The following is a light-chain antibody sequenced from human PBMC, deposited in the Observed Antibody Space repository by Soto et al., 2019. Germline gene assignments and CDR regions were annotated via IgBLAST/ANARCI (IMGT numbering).Light chain of an antibody. Sequence: DIQMTQSPSTLSASVGDRVIITCRASQSISSWLAWYQQKQGKAPKLLIYKASTLESGVPSRFGGSGSETDFTLTINRLQPDDFATYYFQQYETYWTFGQGTKVEIK. CDR1: QSISSW. J-gene: IGKJ1*01. CDR2: KAS. V-gene: IGKV1-5*03. CDR3: QQYETYWT.